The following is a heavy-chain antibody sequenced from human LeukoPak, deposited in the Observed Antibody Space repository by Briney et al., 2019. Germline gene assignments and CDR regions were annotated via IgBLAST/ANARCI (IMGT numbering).Heavy chain of an antibody. V-gene: IGHV3-74*01. D-gene: IGHD6-19*01. CDR2: INSDGSST. CDR1: GFTFSSYW. J-gene: IGHJ4*02. CDR3: ARGGSGWYLDYFDY. Sequence: PGGSLRLSCAASGFTFSSYWMHRVRQAPGKGLVWVSRINSDGSSTSYADSVKGRFTISRNNAKNTLYLQMNSLRAEDTAVYYCARGGSGWYLDYFDYWGQGTLVTVSS.